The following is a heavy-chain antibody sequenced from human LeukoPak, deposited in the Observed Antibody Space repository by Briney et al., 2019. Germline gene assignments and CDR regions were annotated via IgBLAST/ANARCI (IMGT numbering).Heavy chain of an antibody. J-gene: IGHJ4*02. CDR3: AREMEFDY. Sequence: QTGGSLRLSCAASGFTFRTYSMNWVRQAPGKGLEWISYISSSSGTIYYADSVKGRFTISRDNAENSLYLQMNSLRAEDTAVYYCAREMEFDYWGQGTLVTVSS. D-gene: IGHD2-8*01. CDR1: GFTFRTYS. V-gene: IGHV3-48*04. CDR2: ISSSSGTI.